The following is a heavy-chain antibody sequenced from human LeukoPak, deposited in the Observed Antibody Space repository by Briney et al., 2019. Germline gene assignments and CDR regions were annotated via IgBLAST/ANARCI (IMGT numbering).Heavy chain of an antibody. D-gene: IGHD1-1*01. Sequence: GGSLRLSCAASGFTFRDYYMTWIRQAPGKGLEWVAYIDVRGDTILYADSVKGRFTISRDSAKNSLYLQMNSLRAEDTAVYYCAREDNVWNLLYNYYMDVWGKGTTVTVSS. J-gene: IGHJ6*03. CDR2: IDVRGDTI. CDR3: AREDNVWNLLYNYYMDV. V-gene: IGHV3-11*01. CDR1: GFTFRDYY.